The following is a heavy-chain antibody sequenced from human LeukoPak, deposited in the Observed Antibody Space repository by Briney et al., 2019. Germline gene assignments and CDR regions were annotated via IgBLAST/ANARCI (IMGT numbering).Heavy chain of an antibody. CDR1: GFTFNIYS. CDR3: ARGGFTTWFDP. J-gene: IGHJ5*02. Sequence: GGSLRLSCAASGFTFNIYSMSWVRQAPGKGLEWVSTIRADGGDTYCADSVKGRFTISRDNSKNTLYLEMNNLRAEGTAVYYCARGGFTTWFDPWGQGALVTVSS. CDR2: IRADGGDT. D-gene: IGHD3-10*01. V-gene: IGHV3-23*01.